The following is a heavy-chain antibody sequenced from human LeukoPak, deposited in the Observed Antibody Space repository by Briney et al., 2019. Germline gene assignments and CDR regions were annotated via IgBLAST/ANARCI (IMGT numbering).Heavy chain of an antibody. D-gene: IGHD1-26*01. CDR3: ARGDPSGRPGIAFDY. CDR1: GGSISNNY. Sequence: PSETLSLTCTVSGGSISNNYWSWIRQPPGKGLEWIGHFHDSESTNYNPSLKSRVTVSVDTSKNQLSLELSSVTAADTAVYYCARGDPSGRPGIAFDYWGQGTLVTVSS. J-gene: IGHJ4*02. CDR2: FHDSEST. V-gene: IGHV4-59*01.